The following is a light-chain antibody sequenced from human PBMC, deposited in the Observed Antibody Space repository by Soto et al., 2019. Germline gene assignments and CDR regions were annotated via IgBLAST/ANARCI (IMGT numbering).Light chain of an antibody. J-gene: IGLJ1*01. CDR2: EVV. CDR1: KNDIGLYDF. CDR3: KSYAGSNTYV. Sequence: QSALTQPRSASGSPGQSVTISCTGTKNDIGLYDFVSWYQHHPGKAPRLIIYEVVQRPSGVPDRFSGSKSGNTASLTVSGLQAADEADYFCKSYAGSNTYVFGSGTKVTVL. V-gene: IGLV2-8*01.